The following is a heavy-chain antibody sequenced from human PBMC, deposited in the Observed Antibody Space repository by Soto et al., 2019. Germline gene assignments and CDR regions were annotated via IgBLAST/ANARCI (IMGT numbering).Heavy chain of an antibody. D-gene: IGHD6-19*01. CDR1: GFPFSSYE. J-gene: IGHJ6*02. Sequence: VGSLRLSCAASGFPFSSYEMNWVRQAPGKGLEWISYISDSGSSMYYADSVKDRFAISRDNANKLLYLQMNSLRAEDTAVYYCARDQEVHDSRGHKIRAMDVWGQGTTVTVSS. V-gene: IGHV3-48*03. CDR2: ISDSGSSM. CDR3: ARDQEVHDSRGHKIRAMDV.